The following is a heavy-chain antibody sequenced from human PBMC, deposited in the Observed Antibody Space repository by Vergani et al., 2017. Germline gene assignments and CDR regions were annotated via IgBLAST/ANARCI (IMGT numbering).Heavy chain of an antibody. J-gene: IGHJ5*02. CDR2: IYHSGST. CDR1: GGSISSGYY. V-gene: IGHV4-38-2*01. D-gene: IGHD2-2*01. Sequence: QLQLQESGSGLVKPSQTLSLTCAVSGGSISSGYYWGWIRQPPGKGLEWIGSIYHSGSTYYNPSVKSRDTISVDTSKNQFSLKLRSVTAADTAVYYWAQDIVVVPAASNAGFDPWGQGTLVTVSS. CDR3: AQDIVVVPAASNAGFDP.